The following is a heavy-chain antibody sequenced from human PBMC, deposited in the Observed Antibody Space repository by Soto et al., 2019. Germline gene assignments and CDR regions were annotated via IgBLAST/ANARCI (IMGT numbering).Heavy chain of an antibody. CDR1: GFTVSAHY. Sequence: GGSLRLSCVVSGFTVSAHYMNWVRQAPGKGLEWVSIIYSRGDTNYADSVKGRFTISRDNSKNTLYLQMNSLRAEDTAVYYCAKGPENVAVAPLHYWGQGTLVTVSS. V-gene: IGHV3-66*03. CDR2: IYSRGDT. D-gene: IGHD6-19*01. J-gene: IGHJ4*02. CDR3: AKGPENVAVAPLHY.